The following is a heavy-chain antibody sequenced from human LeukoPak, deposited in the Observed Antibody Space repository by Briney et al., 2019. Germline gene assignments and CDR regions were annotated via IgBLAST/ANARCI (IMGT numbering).Heavy chain of an antibody. CDR3: ARDSAMYYDFWSGYYFLDY. D-gene: IGHD3-3*01. J-gene: IGHJ4*02. V-gene: IGHV3-7*01. Sequence: GGSLRLSCAASGFTFSSYWMSWVRQAPGKGLEWVANVKQDGSEKYYVDSVKGRFTISRDNAKNSLYPQMNSLRAEDTAVYYCARDSAMYYDFWSGYYFLDYWGQGTLATVSS. CDR1: GFTFSSYW. CDR2: VKQDGSEK.